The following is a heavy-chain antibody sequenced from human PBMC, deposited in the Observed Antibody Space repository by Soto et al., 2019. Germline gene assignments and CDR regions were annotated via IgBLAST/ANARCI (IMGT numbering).Heavy chain of an antibody. V-gene: IGHV3-66*01. D-gene: IGHD3-10*01. CDR1: GFTVSNNY. CDR3: ARPDTVRGVSY. CDR2: IYSGGST. J-gene: IGHJ4*02. Sequence: EVQLVESGGGLVQPGGSLRLSCVVSGFTVSNNYMSWVRQAPGKGLEWVSGIYSGGSTSYINSVKGRFTISRDNSKNTVYLQMNSLRAEDTAVYYCARPDTVRGVSYWGQGTRVTVSS.